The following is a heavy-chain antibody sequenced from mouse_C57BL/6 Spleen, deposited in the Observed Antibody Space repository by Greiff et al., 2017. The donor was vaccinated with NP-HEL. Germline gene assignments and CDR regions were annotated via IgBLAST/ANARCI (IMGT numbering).Heavy chain of an antibody. J-gene: IGHJ4*01. CDR3: ARWRLRRGGYYAMDY. CDR1: GYTFTDYN. CDR2: INPNNGGT. V-gene: IGHV1-18*01. D-gene: IGHD2-4*01. Sequence: VQLKESGPELVKPGASVKIPCKASGYTFTDYNMDWVKQSHGKSLEWIGDINPNNGGTIYNQKFKGKATLTVDKSSSTAYMELRSLTSEDTAVYYCARWRLRRGGYYAMDYWGQGTSVTVSS.